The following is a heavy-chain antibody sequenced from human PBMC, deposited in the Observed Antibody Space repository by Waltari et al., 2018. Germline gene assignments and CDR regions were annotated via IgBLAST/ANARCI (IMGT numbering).Heavy chain of an antibody. D-gene: IGHD3-10*01. CDR2: IYYSGSP. CDR3: ASLAFYGSGA. CDR1: GGSISSYY. V-gene: IGHV4-59*01. Sequence: QVQLQESGPGLVKPSETLSLTCTVSGGSISSYYWSWIRQPPGKGLEWIWYIYYSGSPNYYPSRRSRVTISVDTSKNQFSLKLSSVTAADTAVYYCASLAFYGSGAWGQGTLVTVSS. J-gene: IGHJ5*02.